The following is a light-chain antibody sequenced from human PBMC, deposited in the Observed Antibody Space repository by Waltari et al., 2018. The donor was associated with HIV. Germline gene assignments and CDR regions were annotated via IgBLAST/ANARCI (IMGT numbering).Light chain of an antibody. Sequence: QSVVTQPPSASGTPGQRVTIPCSGSSSNIGRSYLFWYQQLPGTAPTLLIYRDNQRPSGVPDRFSGSKSGTSASLTISGLRSEDEADYYCAAWDDSLSGRVFGGGTKLTVL. CDR2: RDN. CDR3: AAWDDSLSGRV. J-gene: IGLJ3*02. CDR1: SSNIGRSY. V-gene: IGLV1-47*01.